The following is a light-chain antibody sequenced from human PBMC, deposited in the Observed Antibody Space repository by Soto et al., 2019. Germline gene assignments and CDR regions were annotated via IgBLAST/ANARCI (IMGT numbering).Light chain of an antibody. CDR3: HSRA. V-gene: IGKV1-39*01. J-gene: IGKJ5*01. Sequence: DIQMTQSPSSLSASVGDRVIITCRTSQSISNYLNWYQNKPGKAPKVLISDASNLQSGVPSRFSGSGSGTDFTLTISRLQPDDFATYFCHSRAFGQGTRLEIK. CDR2: DAS. CDR1: QSISNY.